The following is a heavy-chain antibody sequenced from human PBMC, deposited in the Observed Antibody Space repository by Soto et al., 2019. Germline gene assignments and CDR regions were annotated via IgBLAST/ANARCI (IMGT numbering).Heavy chain of an antibody. J-gene: IGHJ4*02. Sequence: GGSLRLSCAASGFTFSSYAMHWVRQAPGKGLEWVAVISYDGSNKYYADSVKGRFTISRDNSKNTLYLQMNSLRAEDTAVYYCARDSGSIGVRGVISGGVDYWGQGTLVTVSS. V-gene: IGHV3-30-3*01. CDR2: ISYDGSNK. D-gene: IGHD3-10*01. CDR3: ARDSGSIGVRGVISGGVDY. CDR1: GFTFSSYA.